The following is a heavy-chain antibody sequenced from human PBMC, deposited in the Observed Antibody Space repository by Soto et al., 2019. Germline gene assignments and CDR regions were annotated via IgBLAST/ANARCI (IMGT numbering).Heavy chain of an antibody. CDR3: ARESRSELGTVEY. D-gene: IGHD1-1*01. J-gene: IGHJ4*02. Sequence: QVRLQESGPGLVKPSETLSLTCTVSGASISNYYWSWIRQPAGKGLECLGRIYASGTTTYNPSLRSRVTMSVDTAKTQFSRNLNSVTAADTAVYYCARESRSELGTVEYWGQGTLVTVSS. CDR2: IYASGTT. CDR1: GASISNYY. V-gene: IGHV4-4*07.